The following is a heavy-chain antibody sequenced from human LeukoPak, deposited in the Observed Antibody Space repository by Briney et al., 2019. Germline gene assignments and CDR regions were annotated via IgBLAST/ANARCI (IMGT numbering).Heavy chain of an antibody. Sequence: SETLSLTCTVSGGSISSSGYYWSSLRQHPGKGLEWIGYIYYSGTTYYNPSLKSRVTISVDTSKNQFSLKLFSVTAADTAVYYCAREDYYDSSGYLDYWGQGTLVTASS. J-gene: IGHJ4*02. CDR3: AREDYYDSSGYLDY. CDR1: GGSISSSGYY. D-gene: IGHD3-22*01. V-gene: IGHV4-31*03. CDR2: IYYSGTT.